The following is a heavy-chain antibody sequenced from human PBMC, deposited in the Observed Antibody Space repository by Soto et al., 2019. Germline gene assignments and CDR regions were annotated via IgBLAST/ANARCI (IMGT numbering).Heavy chain of an antibody. J-gene: IGHJ4*02. D-gene: IGHD2-21*02. CDR2: IIPIFGTA. Sequence: SVKVSCKASGGTFSSYAISWVRQAPGQGLEWMGGIIPIFGTANYAQKFQGRVTITADASTSTAYMELSSLRSEDTAVYYCARSIVVVTALDYWGQGTLVTVSS. V-gene: IGHV1-69*13. CDR1: GGTFSSYA. CDR3: ARSIVVVTALDY.